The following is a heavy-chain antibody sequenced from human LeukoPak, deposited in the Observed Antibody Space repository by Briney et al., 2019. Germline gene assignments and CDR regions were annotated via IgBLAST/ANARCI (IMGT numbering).Heavy chain of an antibody. J-gene: IGHJ4*02. CDR1: GFTFSSYT. D-gene: IGHD6-19*01. Sequence: GGSLRLSCAASGFTFSSYTMSWVRQAPGKGLEWASAISGSGGSTYYADSVKGRFTISRDNSKNTLYLQMNSLRAEDTAVYYCAKDAAYSSGWNYWGQGTLVTVSS. CDR2: ISGSGGST. CDR3: AKDAAYSSGWNY. V-gene: IGHV3-23*01.